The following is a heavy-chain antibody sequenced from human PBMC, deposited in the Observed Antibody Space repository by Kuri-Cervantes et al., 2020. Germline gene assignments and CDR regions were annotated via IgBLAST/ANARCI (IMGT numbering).Heavy chain of an antibody. CDR3: AKLVLNWFDP. V-gene: IGHV3-23*01. CDR1: GFTFSSYA. J-gene: IGHJ5*02. CDR2: ISGSGGST. Sequence: GESLKISCAASGFTFSSYAMSWVRQAPGKGLEWVSAISGSGGSTYYADSVKGRFTTSRDNSKNTLYLQMNSLRAEDTAVYYCAKLVLNWFDPWGQGTLVTVSS.